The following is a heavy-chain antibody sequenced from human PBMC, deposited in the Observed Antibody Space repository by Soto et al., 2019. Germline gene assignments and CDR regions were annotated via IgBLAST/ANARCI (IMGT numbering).Heavy chain of an antibody. Sequence: WRRILKNTGKGLEWIGEINHSGSTNYNPSLKSRVTISVDTSKNQFSLKLSSVTAADTAVYYCARFSSGWYPFAYWGQGTLVPGSS. CDR2: INHSGST. V-gene: IGHV4-34*01. J-gene: IGHJ4*02. CDR3: ARFSSGWYPFAY. D-gene: IGHD6-19*01.